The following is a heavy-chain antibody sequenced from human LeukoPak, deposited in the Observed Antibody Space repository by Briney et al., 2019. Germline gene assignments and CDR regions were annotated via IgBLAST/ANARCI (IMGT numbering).Heavy chain of an antibody. J-gene: IGHJ6*02. CDR2: IYYSWST. CDR3: ARSSGYSSGWYSNYYYYYGMDV. Sequence: SETLSLTCTVSGGSIGSYYWSWIRQPPGKGLEWIGYIYYSWSTNYNPSLKSRVTISVDTSKNQFSLELSSVTAADTAVYYCARSSGYSSGWYSNYYYYYGMDVWGQGTTVTVSS. V-gene: IGHV4-59*08. D-gene: IGHD6-19*01. CDR1: GGSIGSYY.